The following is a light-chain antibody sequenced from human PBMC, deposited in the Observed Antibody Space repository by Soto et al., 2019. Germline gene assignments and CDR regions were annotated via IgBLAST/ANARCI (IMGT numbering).Light chain of an antibody. Sequence: DIQLTQSPSFLSASVGERVTITCRASQGISSYLAWYQQKPGKAPKLLIYAASTMQSGVPSRFSGSGSGTEFTLTISSLQPEDFATYYCQHLDSYSTFGQGTRLEIK. CDR2: AAS. CDR1: QGISSY. CDR3: QHLDSYST. J-gene: IGKJ5*01. V-gene: IGKV1-9*01.